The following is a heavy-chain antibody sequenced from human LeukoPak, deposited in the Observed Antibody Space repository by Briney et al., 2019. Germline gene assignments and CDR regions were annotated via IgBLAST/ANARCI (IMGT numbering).Heavy chain of an antibody. J-gene: IGHJ4*02. CDR3: ARAAYNSSPDY. V-gene: IGHV3-48*02. Sequence: GGSLRLSCAASGFTFSSYSMTWVRQAPGKGLEWVSYIDPSSGSIYYADTVKGRFTISRDNAKRSLHLQMNSLRDEDTAVYYCARAAYNSSPDYWGQGTLVTVSS. D-gene: IGHD6-13*01. CDR2: IDPSSGSI. CDR1: GFTFSSYS.